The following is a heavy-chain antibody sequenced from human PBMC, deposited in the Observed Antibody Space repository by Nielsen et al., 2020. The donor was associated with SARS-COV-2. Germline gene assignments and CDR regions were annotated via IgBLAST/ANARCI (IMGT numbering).Heavy chain of an antibody. CDR3: ARQRYGLDV. CDR2: ISWNSGSI. D-gene: IGHD5-24*01. CDR1: GFTFADYA. V-gene: IGHV3-9*01. Sequence: SLKISCAASGFTFADYAMHWVRQAPVKVLEWVSGISWNSGSIGYADSVKGRFTISRDNAKNSLYLEMNSLRPEDTALYYCARQRYGLDVWGQGTTVTVTS. J-gene: IGHJ6*02.